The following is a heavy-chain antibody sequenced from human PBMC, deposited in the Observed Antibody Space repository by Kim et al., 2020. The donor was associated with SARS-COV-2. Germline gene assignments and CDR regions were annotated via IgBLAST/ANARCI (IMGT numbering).Heavy chain of an antibody. V-gene: IGHV3-21*01. CDR2: ISSSSSYI. Sequence: GGSLRLSCAASGFTFSSYSMNWVRQAPGKGLEWVSSISSSSSYIYYADSVKGRFTISRDNAKNSLYLQMNSLRAEDTAVYYCARDTAGSYYYYGMDVWGQGTTVTVSS. J-gene: IGHJ6*02. D-gene: IGHD2-21*02. CDR1: GFTFSSYS. CDR3: ARDTAGSYYYYGMDV.